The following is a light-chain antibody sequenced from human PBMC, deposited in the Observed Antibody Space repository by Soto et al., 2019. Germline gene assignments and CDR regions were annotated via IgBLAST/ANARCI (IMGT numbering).Light chain of an antibody. CDR2: AAS. CDR1: QDISSW. V-gene: IGKV1-12*02. J-gene: IGKJ5*01. Sequence: DIQMTQSPPSKSASVGDRVTITCRASQDISSWLAWYQQKPGKAPELLIYAASTLQSGVPSRFSGSGSGTHFTLTISSLQPEDFATYYCQQSNSFPFTFGQGTRLEIK. CDR3: QQSNSFPFT.